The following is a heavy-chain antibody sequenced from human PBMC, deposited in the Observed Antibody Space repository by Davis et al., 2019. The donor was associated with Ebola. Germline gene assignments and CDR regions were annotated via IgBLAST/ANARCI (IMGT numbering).Heavy chain of an antibody. J-gene: IGHJ4*02. CDR3: ARDLEAEYYFDY. D-gene: IGHD3-3*01. V-gene: IGHV3-30-3*01. Sequence: PGGSLRLSCAASGFTFSSYAMHWVRQAPGKGLEWVAVISYDGSNKYYADSVKGRFTISGDNSKNTLYLQMNSLRAEDTAVYYCARDLEAEYYFDYWGQGTLVTVSS. CDR2: ISYDGSNK. CDR1: GFTFSSYA.